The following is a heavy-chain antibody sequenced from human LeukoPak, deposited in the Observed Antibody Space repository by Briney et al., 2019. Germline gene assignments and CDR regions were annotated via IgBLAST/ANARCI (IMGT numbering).Heavy chain of an antibody. D-gene: IGHD3-22*01. V-gene: IGHV3-33*01. Sequence: GGSLRLSCAASGFTFSSYGMHWVRQAPGKGLEWVAVIWYDGSNKYYADSVKGRFTISRDNSKNTLYLQMNSLRAEDTAVYYCARDGNYYDSSGYTLDYWGQGTLVTVSS. J-gene: IGHJ4*02. CDR3: ARDGNYYDSSGYTLDY. CDR2: IWYDGSNK. CDR1: GFTFSSYG.